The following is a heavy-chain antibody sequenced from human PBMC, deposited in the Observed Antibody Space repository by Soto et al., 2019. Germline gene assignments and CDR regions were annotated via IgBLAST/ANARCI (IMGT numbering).Heavy chain of an antibody. CDR2: ISGSGGST. Sequence: GGSLRLSCAASGFTFSSYAMSWVRQAPGKGLEWVSAISGSGGSTYYADSVKGRFTISTDNSKNTLYLQMNSLRAEDTAVYYCAKATYYDYIWGSYRPDYWGQGTLVTVSS. D-gene: IGHD3-16*02. CDR1: GFTFSSYA. V-gene: IGHV3-23*01. CDR3: AKATYYDYIWGSYRPDY. J-gene: IGHJ4*02.